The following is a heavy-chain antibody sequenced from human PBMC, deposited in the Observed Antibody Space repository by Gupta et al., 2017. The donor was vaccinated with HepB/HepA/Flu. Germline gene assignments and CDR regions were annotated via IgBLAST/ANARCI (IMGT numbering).Heavy chain of an antibody. V-gene: IGHV4-34*02. D-gene: IGHD3-16*01. Sequence: QVQLQQWAAGLLKPSESLSLTCAVSGGSVSGYFWSWIRQSPGKDQEWIGEIIDRGTSNYQPSQKRRVTLSVDTSRKHIALKVSSEIEGEWVLYYCARLITMLRGIHFCRFDVWARGTTV. CDR2: IIDRGTS. J-gene: IGHJ3*01. CDR1: GGSVSGYF. CDR3: ARLITMLRGIHFCRFDV.